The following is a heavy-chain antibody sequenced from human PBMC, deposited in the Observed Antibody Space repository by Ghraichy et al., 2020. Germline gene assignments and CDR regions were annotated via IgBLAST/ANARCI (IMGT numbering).Heavy chain of an antibody. J-gene: IGHJ5*02. CDR1: GGTFSNYA. CDR3: AKGINDYSDVDYFDP. Sequence: SVKVSCKASGGTFSNYAISWVRQAPGQGLEWMGRIIPILGMANFAQKFQDRVTITANKSTSTAYMEVSSLRFEDTAVYYCAKGINDYSDVDYFDPWGQGTLVTVSS. CDR2: IIPILGMA. V-gene: IGHV1-69*04. D-gene: IGHD4-11*01.